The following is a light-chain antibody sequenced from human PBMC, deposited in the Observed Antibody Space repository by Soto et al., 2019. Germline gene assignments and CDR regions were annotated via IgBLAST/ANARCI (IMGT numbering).Light chain of an antibody. CDR1: SSDVGGYNY. J-gene: IGLJ2*01. V-gene: IGLV2-14*01. CDR3: SSYTSSSTVV. CDR2: DVS. Sequence: QSALTQPASVSGSPGQSITISCTGTSSDVGGYNYVSWYQQHPGKAPKLMSYDVSNRPSGVSNRFSGSKSGNTASLTISGLQAEDEADYYCSSYTSSSTVVFGGGTKVTDL.